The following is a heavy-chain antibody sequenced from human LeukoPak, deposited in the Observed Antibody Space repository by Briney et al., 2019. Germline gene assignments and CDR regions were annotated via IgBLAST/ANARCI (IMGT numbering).Heavy chain of an antibody. V-gene: IGHV3-30-3*01. CDR1: GFTFSSYA. CDR3: AKSKLVGGDYYYYMDV. Sequence: PGGSLRLSCAASGFTFSSYAMHWVRQAPGKGLESVAVISYDGSNKYYADSVKGRFTISRDNSKNTLYLQMNSLRAEDTAVYYCAKSKLVGGDYYYYMDVWGKGTTVTVSS. D-gene: IGHD6-6*01. J-gene: IGHJ6*03. CDR2: ISYDGSNK.